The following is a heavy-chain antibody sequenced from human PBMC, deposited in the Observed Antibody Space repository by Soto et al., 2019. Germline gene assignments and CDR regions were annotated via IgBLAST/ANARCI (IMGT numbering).Heavy chain of an antibody. J-gene: IGHJ4*02. Sequence: SETLSLTCPVSGGSISSGGYYWSWIRQHPGKGLEWIGYIYYSGSTYYNPSLKSRVTISVDTSKNQFSLKLSSVTAADTAVYYCARAGYSYGYGFDYWGQGTLVTVSS. CDR1: GGSISSGGYY. D-gene: IGHD5-18*01. V-gene: IGHV4-31*03. CDR3: ARAGYSYGYGFDY. CDR2: IYYSGST.